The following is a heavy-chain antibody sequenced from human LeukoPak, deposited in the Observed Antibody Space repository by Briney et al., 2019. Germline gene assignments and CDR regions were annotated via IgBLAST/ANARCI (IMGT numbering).Heavy chain of an antibody. V-gene: IGHV3-74*01. CDR2: INTDGNIT. CDR3: TRELSGSSSRHFDY. J-gene: IGHJ4*02. Sequence: GGSLRLSCAASGFTFSNYWMHWVRQALGKGPVWVSRINTDGNITTYADSVKGRFTISRDSAKNALYLQMNSLRAEDTAVYYCTRELSGSSSRHFDYWGQGTLVTVSS. D-gene: IGHD6-13*01. CDR1: GFTFSNYW.